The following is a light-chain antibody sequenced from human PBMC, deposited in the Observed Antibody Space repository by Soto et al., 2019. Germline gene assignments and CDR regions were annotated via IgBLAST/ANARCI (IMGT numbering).Light chain of an antibody. CDR2: KAS. CDR3: QQYDTSPWT. J-gene: IGKJ1*01. Sequence: DIQLTQSPSTLSASVGDRVTVICRASQSISGWLAWYQQKPGKAPKLLIFKASTLETGVPSRFSGSGFGTGFTLTISSLQPDDFATYYCQQYDTSPWTFGQGTKVDIK. CDR1: QSISGW. V-gene: IGKV1-5*03.